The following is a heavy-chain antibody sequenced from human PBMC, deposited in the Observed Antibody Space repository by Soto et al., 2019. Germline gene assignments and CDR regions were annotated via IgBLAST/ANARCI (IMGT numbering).Heavy chain of an antibody. CDR2: IYYSGST. CDR3: ARQQGRRGYYGSGSYYNY. J-gene: IGHJ4*02. V-gene: IGHV4-39*01. Sequence: QLQLQESGPGLVKPSETLSLTCTVSGGSISSSSYYWGWIRQPPGKGLEWIGSIYYSGSTYYNPSLKSRVTISVDTSKNQFSLKLGAVTAADTAVYYCARQQGRRGYYGSGSYYNYWGQGTLVTVSS. CDR1: GGSISSSSYY. D-gene: IGHD3-10*01.